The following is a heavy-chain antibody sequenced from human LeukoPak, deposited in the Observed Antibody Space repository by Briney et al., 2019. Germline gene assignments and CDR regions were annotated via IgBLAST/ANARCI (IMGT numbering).Heavy chain of an antibody. CDR2: IRYDGSNK. CDR3: AKSGLNRFDY. CDR1: GFTFSSYG. V-gene: IGHV3-30*02. D-gene: IGHD2-15*01. Sequence: GESLRLACAASGFTFSSYGMHWVRQAPGKGLEWVAFIRYDGSNKYYADSVKGRFTISRDNSKNTLYLQMNSLRAEDTAVYYCAKSGLNRFDYWGQGTLVTVSS. J-gene: IGHJ4*02.